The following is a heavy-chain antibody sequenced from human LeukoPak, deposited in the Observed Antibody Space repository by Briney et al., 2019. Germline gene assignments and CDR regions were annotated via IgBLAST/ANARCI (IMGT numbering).Heavy chain of an antibody. Sequence: SETLSLTCAVYGGSFRGYYWSWIRQPPGKGLEWIGEINHSGSTNYNPSLKRRVTISVDTSKNQFSLKLRSVTAADTAVYYCARVRYCSSTSCPWGKGTTVTVSS. CDR2: INHSGST. CDR3: ARVRYCSSTSCP. CDR1: GGSFRGYY. D-gene: IGHD2-2*01. J-gene: IGHJ6*04. V-gene: IGHV4-34*01.